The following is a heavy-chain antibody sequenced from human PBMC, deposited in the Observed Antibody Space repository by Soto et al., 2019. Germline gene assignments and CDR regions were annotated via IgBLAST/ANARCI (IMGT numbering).Heavy chain of an antibody. CDR1: GGSVSSTNW. J-gene: IGHJ4*02. CDR3: ARDRAVSARGSFDY. V-gene: IGHV4-4*01. Sequence: QVQLQESGPGLVEPSGTLSLTCAVSGGSVSSTNWWSWVRQPPGKGLEWIGETYHSGSTYYNTSLKSRVTISVDNSRNPSSLRLTAVSAADTGVYCCARDRAVSARGSFDYWCQGTLVTVSS. CDR2: TYHSGST. D-gene: IGHD6-19*01.